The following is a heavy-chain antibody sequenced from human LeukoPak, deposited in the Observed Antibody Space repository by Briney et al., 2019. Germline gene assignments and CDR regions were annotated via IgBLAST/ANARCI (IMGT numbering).Heavy chain of an antibody. CDR1: GGSISSSSYY. V-gene: IGHV4-61*01. CDR3: ARDQSHGVYGDYGFDY. CDR2: IYYSGST. J-gene: IGHJ4*02. Sequence: SETLSLTCTVSGGSISSSSYYWSWIRQPPGKGLEWIGYIYYSGSTNYNPSLKSRVTISVDTSKNQFSLKLSSVTAADTAVYYCARDQSHGVYGDYGFDYWGQGTLVTVSS. D-gene: IGHD4-17*01.